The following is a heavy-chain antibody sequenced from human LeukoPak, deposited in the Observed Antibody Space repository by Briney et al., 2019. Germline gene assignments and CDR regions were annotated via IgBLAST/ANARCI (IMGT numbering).Heavy chain of an antibody. Sequence: PGGSLRLSCAASGFTVSSDYMSWVRQAPGKGLEWVSVIHRGGTTYYADSVKGRFTISRDNSKNTLYLQMNSLRAEDTAVYYCAGGGGSGYFDYFDHWGQRTLVTVAS. CDR3: AGGGGSGYFDYFDH. CDR2: IHRGGTT. J-gene: IGHJ4*02. V-gene: IGHV3-53*01. CDR1: GFTVSSDY. D-gene: IGHD3-3*01.